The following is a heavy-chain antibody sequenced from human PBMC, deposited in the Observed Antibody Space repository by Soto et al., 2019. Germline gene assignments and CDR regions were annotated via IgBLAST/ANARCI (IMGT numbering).Heavy chain of an antibody. V-gene: IGHV1-8*01. D-gene: IGHD3-3*01. Sequence: ASVKVSCKASGYTFTSYDINWVRRATGQGLEWMGWMNPNSGNTGYAQKFQGRVTMTRNTSISTAYMELSSLRSEDTAVYYCARPTRHYDFWSGYYNSYYYYYMDVWGKGTTVTVSS. CDR3: ARPTRHYDFWSGYYNSYYYYYMDV. CDR1: GYTFTSYD. J-gene: IGHJ6*03. CDR2: MNPNSGNT.